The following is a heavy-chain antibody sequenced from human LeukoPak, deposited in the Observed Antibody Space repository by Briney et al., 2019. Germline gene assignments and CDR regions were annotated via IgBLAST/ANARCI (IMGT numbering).Heavy chain of an antibody. CDR2: ISSRSSNI. CDR1: GFTFSSYS. D-gene: IGHD3-16*01. CDR3: ARIPGGYYYAMDV. V-gene: IGHV3-48*02. Sequence: GGSLRLSCAASGFTFSSYSMNWVRQAPGKGLEWVSYISSRSSNIYYADSVKGRFTVSRDNAKNSLYLQMNSLRDEDTAVYYCARIPGGYYYAMDVWGQGTTVTVSS. J-gene: IGHJ6*02.